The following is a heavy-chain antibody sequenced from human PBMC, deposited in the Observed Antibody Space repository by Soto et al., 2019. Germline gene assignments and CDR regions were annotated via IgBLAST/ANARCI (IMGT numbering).Heavy chain of an antibody. V-gene: IGHV1-69*13. CDR1: GGTFSSYA. CDR2: IIPIFGTA. CDR3: AREGSSGWYGGFDY. Sequence: ASVKVSCKASGGTFSSYAISWVRQAPGQGLEWMGGIIPIFGTANYAQKFQGRVTITADESTSTAYMELSSLRSEDTAVYYCAREGSSGWYGGFDYWGQGTLVTVSS. J-gene: IGHJ4*02. D-gene: IGHD6-19*01.